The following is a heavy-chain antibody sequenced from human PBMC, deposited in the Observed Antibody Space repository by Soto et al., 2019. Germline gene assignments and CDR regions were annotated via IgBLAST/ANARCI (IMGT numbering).Heavy chain of an antibody. D-gene: IGHD6-13*01. J-gene: IGHJ5*02. CDR2: IYYSGST. CDR3: ARDLAADGTPGVLGWFDP. V-gene: IGHV4-30-4*01. Sequence: QVQLQESGPGLVKPSQTLSLTCTVSGGSISSGDYYWSWIRQPPGKGLEWIGYIYYSGSTYYNPSVKSRVTISVDTSKNQFSLKLSSVTAADTAVYYCARDLAADGTPGVLGWFDPWGQGTLVTVSA. CDR1: GGSISSGDYY.